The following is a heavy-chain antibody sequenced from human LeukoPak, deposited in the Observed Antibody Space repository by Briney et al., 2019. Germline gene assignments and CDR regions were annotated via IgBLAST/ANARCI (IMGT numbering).Heavy chain of an antibody. CDR1: EFTFSSYA. CDR3: AKDSGWFRFDY. D-gene: IGHD6-13*01. V-gene: IGHV3-23*01. Sequence: GGSLRLSCAASEFTFSSYAMSWVRQAPGKGLEWVSGITGSGGNTYYADSVKGRFTISRDNSKNTLYLQMSSLRAKDTAIYYCAKDSGWFRFDYWGQGTLVTVSS. J-gene: IGHJ4*02. CDR2: ITGSGGNT.